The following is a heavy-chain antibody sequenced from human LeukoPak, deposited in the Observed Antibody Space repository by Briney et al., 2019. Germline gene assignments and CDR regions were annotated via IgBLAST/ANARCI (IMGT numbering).Heavy chain of an antibody. CDR1: GYTFTSYD. Sequence: ASVKVSCKASGYTFTSYDINWVRQATGQGLEWMGWMNPNSGNTGYAQKFQGRVTITRNTSISTAYMELSSLRSEDTAVYYCARDQSGYDYVWGSYRYDYWGQGALVTVSS. CDR3: ARDQSGYDYVWGSYRYDY. J-gene: IGHJ4*02. D-gene: IGHD3-16*02. CDR2: MNPNSGNT. V-gene: IGHV1-8*03.